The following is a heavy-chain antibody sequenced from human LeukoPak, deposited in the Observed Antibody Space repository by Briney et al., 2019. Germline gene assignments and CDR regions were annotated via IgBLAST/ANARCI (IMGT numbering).Heavy chain of an antibody. CDR2: ISPSGGST. D-gene: IGHD6-6*01. CDR3: ASREGIAARGSAFDI. J-gene: IGHJ3*02. CDR1: GYTFTSNY. Sequence: ASVKVSCKAFGYTFTSNYMHWVRQAPGQGPEWMGVISPSGGSTTYAQKFQGRVTITADKSTSTAYMELSSLRSEDTAVYYCASREGIAARGSAFDIWGQGTMVTVSS. V-gene: IGHV1-46*01.